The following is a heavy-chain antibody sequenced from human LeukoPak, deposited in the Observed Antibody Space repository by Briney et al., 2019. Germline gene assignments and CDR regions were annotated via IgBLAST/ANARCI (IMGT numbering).Heavy chain of an antibody. J-gene: IGHJ4*02. CDR2: IYTSGIT. D-gene: IGHD3-22*01. V-gene: IGHV4-4*07. CDR3: ARDVHYDSSGYYRDY. CDR1: AGSISSYY. Sequence: SETLSLTCTVSAGSISSYYWTWIRQPAGKGLEWIGRIYTSGITNYNPSLKSRVTMSVDTAKNQFSLKLSSVTAADTAVYYCARDVHYDSSGYYRDYWGQGTLVTVSS.